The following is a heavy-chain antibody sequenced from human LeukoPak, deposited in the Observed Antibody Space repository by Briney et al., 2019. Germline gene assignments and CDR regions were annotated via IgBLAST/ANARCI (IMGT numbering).Heavy chain of an antibody. Sequence: GGSLILSCAASGFTFSSYWMSWVRQAPGKGLEWVANIKEDGSEKYYVDSVKGRFTISRDNAKNSLYLQMNSLRAEDTAVYYCARHAYGDYLFDYWGQGTLVTVSS. J-gene: IGHJ4*02. CDR3: ARHAYGDYLFDY. CDR1: GFTFSSYW. D-gene: IGHD4-17*01. CDR2: IKEDGSEK. V-gene: IGHV3-7*05.